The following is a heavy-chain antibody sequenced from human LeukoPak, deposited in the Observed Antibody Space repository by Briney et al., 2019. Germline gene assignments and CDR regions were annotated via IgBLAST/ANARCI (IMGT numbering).Heavy chain of an antibody. CDR3: ARDSQLWFGGDY. J-gene: IGHJ4*02. Sequence: ETLSLTCAVYGGSFSGYYWNWVRQAPGKGLEWVSSISSSSSYIYYADSVKGRFTISRDNAKNSLYLQMNSLRAEDTAVYYCARDSQLWFGGDYWGQGTLVTVSS. CDR1: GGSFSGYY. CDR2: ISSSSSYI. V-gene: IGHV3-21*01. D-gene: IGHD3-10*01.